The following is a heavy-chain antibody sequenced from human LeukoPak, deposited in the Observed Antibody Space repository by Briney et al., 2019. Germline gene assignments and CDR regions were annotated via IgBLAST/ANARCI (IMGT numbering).Heavy chain of an antibody. CDR1: GYSLSELS. CDR2: FDPEDGET. J-gene: IGHJ4*02. Sequence: ASVKVSCKVSGYSLSELSMHWVRQAPGKGLEWLGGFDPEDGETIYAQKFQGRVILTEDTYTDTTYMELSSLRSEDTAVYYCATYQYIWKYFDYWGQGTLLTVSS. D-gene: IGHD1-1*01. V-gene: IGHV1-24*01. CDR3: ATYQYIWKYFDY.